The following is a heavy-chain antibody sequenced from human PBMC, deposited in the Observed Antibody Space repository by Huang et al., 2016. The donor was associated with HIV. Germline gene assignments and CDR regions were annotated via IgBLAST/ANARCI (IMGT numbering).Heavy chain of an antibody. D-gene: IGHD4-4*01. Sequence: QVQLQQWGAGLLKPSETLSLTCAVYGGSFSGYYWSWIRQPPGKGLEWIGEINHSGSTNYNPSLKSRVTRSVDTSKNQFSLKLSSVTAADTAVYYCAILVVTPRFAFDIWGQGTMVTVSS. V-gene: IGHV4-34*01. CDR1: GGSFSGYY. CDR3: AILVVTPRFAFDI. CDR2: INHSGST. J-gene: IGHJ3*02.